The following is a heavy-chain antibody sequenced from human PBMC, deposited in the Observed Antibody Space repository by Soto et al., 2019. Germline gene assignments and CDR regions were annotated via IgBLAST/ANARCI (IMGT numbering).Heavy chain of an antibody. J-gene: IGHJ4*02. CDR1: GFTVSSYA. CDR2: ISAST. CDR3: AIRSYNNHDFGDYLHY. D-gene: IGHD4-17*01. V-gene: IGHV3-23*01. Sequence: SLRLSCAASGFTVSSYALNWVRQAPGKGLEWVSGISASTYYADSVKGRFTISRDTSKNTLYLQMNSLRAEDTAVYYCAIRSYNNHDFGDYLHYWGQGALVTVSS.